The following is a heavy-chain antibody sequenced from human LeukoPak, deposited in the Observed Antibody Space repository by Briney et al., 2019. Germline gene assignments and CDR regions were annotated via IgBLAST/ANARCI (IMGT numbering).Heavy chain of an antibody. Sequence: SETLSLTCAVYDKSLEGYYWSWIRQPPGKGLEWIGQINDRGSTNYNPSLKSRVTISLDTPKKQFSLRLSSVTAADTAVFYCARGRVTDNWNGGHWFDPWGRGTLVIVSS. J-gene: IGHJ5*02. CDR3: ARGRVTDNWNGGHWFDP. CDR1: DKSLEGYY. V-gene: IGHV4-34*01. D-gene: IGHD1-20*01. CDR2: INDRGST.